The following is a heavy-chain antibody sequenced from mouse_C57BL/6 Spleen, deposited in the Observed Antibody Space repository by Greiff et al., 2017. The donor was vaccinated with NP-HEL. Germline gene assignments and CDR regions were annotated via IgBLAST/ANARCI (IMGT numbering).Heavy chain of an antibody. CDR1: GYTFTSYW. CDR3: ARHGYDYAMDY. D-gene: IGHD2-2*01. V-gene: IGHV1-69*01. Sequence: QVQLQQPGAELVMPGASVKLSCKASGYTFTSYWMHWVKQRPGQGLEWIGEIDPSDSYTNYTQKFKGKSTLTVDKSSSTAYMQLSSLTSEDSAVYYCARHGYDYAMDYWGQGTSVTVSS. J-gene: IGHJ4*01. CDR2: IDPSDSYT.